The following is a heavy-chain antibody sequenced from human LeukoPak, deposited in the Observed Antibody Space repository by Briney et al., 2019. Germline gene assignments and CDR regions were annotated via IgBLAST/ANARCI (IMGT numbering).Heavy chain of an antibody. V-gene: IGHV4-39*01. CDR3: ATRGYSYGTSWFDP. CDR1: GGSISSSSYY. Sequence: SGTLSLTCDVSGGSISSSSYYWGWIRQPPGKGLEWIGSICYSGSTYYNPSLKSRVTISVDTSKNQFSLKLSSVTAADTAVYYCATRGYSYGTSWFDPWGQGTLVTVSS. CDR2: ICYSGST. J-gene: IGHJ5*02. D-gene: IGHD5-18*01.